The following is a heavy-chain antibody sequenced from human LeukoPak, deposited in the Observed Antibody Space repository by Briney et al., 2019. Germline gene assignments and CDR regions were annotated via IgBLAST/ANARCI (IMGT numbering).Heavy chain of an antibody. CDR2: ISYDESNK. CDR3: ATDLWGCYRYPFDY. J-gene: IGHJ4*02. Sequence: PGRSLSLLCAASGFNFSAYAMHGLGQAPGKGLEWVAVISYDESNKYYADSVKGRFTISRDNSKNTLYLQMNSQRPDDTAVYYCATDLWGCYRYPFDYWGQGTLVTVSS. D-gene: IGHD3-16*02. V-gene: IGHV3-30*04. CDR1: GFNFSAYA.